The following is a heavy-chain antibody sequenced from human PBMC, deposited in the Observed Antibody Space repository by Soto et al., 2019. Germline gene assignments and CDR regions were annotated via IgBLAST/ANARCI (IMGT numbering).Heavy chain of an antibody. CDR2: IASDGSKK. D-gene: IGHD3-16*01. J-gene: IGHJ4*02. CDR1: GFTFSSYG. CDR3: AKDVFGGASQLGLLRLPDY. Sequence: QVQLVEPGGGVVQPGRSLRLSCTASGFTFSSYGIHWVREAPGKGLEWVAVIASDGSKKDNTDSVKGRFTISRDNSNNTLFLQMNSLRAEDTAGYFCAKDVFGGASQLGLLRLPDYWGQGTLVTVSS. V-gene: IGHV3-30*18.